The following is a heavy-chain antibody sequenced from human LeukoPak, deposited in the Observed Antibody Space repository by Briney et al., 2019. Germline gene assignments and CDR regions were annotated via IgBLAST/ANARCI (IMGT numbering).Heavy chain of an antibody. CDR2: IYHSGSP. CDR1: GGSISSNNW. CDR3: ARGYCSGGSCYSDWFDP. J-gene: IGHJ5*02. Sequence: SGTLSLTCAVSGGSISSNNWWGWVRQPPGKGLEWIGEIYHSGSPNYNPSLKSRVTISVDKSRNHFSLNLSSVTAADTAVYYCARGYCSGGSCYSDWFDPWGQGTLVTVSS. V-gene: IGHV4-4*02. D-gene: IGHD2-15*01.